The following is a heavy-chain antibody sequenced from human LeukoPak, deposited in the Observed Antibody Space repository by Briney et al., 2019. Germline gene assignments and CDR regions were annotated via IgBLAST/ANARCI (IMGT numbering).Heavy chain of an antibody. D-gene: IGHD5-18*01. V-gene: IGHV3-30*18. J-gene: IGHJ4*02. Sequence: GGSLRLSCAASGFTFSNYGIHWVREAPGKGLEWVAVISYDGSNKYYADSVKGRCTISRDKSKNTVYLQMNSLRAEDTAVYYCAKEAGYSYGFDYWGQGTLVTVSS. CDR2: ISYDGSNK. CDR3: AKEAGYSYGFDY. CDR1: GFTFSNYG.